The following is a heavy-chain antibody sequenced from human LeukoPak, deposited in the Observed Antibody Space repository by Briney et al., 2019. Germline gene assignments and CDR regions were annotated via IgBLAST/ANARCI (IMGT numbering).Heavy chain of an antibody. CDR2: INHSGST. Sequence: LKPSETLSLTCAVYGGSFSGYYWSWIRQPPGKGLEWIGEINHSGSTNYNPSLKSRVTISVDTSKNQFSLKLSSVTAADAAVYFCASDSYSSIGYFWSQGTLVTVSS. D-gene: IGHD6-13*01. V-gene: IGHV4-34*01. CDR3: ASDSYSSIGYF. CDR1: GGSFSGYY. J-gene: IGHJ4*02.